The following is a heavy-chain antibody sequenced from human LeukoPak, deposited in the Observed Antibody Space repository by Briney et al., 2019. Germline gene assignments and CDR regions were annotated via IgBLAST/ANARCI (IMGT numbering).Heavy chain of an antibody. CDR1: GYTFTGHC. CDR3: ARGGHHRGYSGYDYPDY. D-gene: IGHD5-12*01. Sequence: ASVRVSCKASGYTFTGHCMHWIRQAPGQGLEWMGWIEPNSGGTNYAQKFQGRVTMTRDTSISTAYMELSRLRSDDTAVYYCARGGHHRGYSGYDYPDYWGQGTLVTVSS. V-gene: IGHV1-2*02. CDR2: IEPNSGGT. J-gene: IGHJ4*02.